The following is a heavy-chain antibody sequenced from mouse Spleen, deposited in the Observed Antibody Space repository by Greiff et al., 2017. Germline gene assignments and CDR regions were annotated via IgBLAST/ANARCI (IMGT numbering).Heavy chain of an antibody. Sequence: EVQLQQSGPGLVKPSQSLSLTCTVTGYSITSDYAWNWIRQFPGNKLEWMGYISYSGSTSYNPSLKSRISITRDTSKNQFFLQLNSVTTEDTATYYCARFSALYDGYYDAMDYWGQGTSVTVSS. CDR2: ISYSGST. V-gene: IGHV3-2*02. J-gene: IGHJ4*01. D-gene: IGHD2-3*01. CDR3: ARFSALYDGYYDAMDY. CDR1: GYSITSDYA.